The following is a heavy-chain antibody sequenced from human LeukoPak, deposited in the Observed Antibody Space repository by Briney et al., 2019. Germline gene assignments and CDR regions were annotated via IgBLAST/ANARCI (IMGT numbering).Heavy chain of an antibody. J-gene: IGHJ3*02. CDR3: ARPHYYDSSGYYGGAFDI. CDR1: GFTFSSYA. V-gene: IGHV3-23*01. D-gene: IGHD3-22*01. CDR2: ISGSGGST. Sequence: PGGSLRLSCAASGFTFSSYAMSWVRQAPGKGLEWVSAISGSGGSTYYAESVKGRFTISRDNSKNTLYLQMNSLRAEDTAVYYCARPHYYDSSGYYGGAFDIWGQGTMVTVSS.